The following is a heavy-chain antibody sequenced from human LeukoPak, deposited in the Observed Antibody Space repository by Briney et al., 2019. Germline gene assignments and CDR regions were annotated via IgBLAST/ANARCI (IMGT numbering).Heavy chain of an antibody. CDR3: ARGIAAAGSLWVWFDP. V-gene: IGHV4-30-2*01. J-gene: IGHJ5*02. D-gene: IGHD6-13*01. CDR1: GGSISSGGNS. CDR2: IYQSGST. Sequence: PSQTLSLTCAVSGGSISSGGNSWSWIRQQPGKGLEWIGYIYQSGSTYYNPSLKSRVTISIDKSRNQFSLKLSSMTAADTAVYYCARGIAAAGSLWVWFDPWGQGTLVTVSS.